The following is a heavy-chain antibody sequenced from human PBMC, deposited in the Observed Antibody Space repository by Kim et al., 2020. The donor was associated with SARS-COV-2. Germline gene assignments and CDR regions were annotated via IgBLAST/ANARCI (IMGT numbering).Heavy chain of an antibody. J-gene: IGHJ6*02. Sequence: GESLKISCKGSGYSFTSYWISWVRQMPGKGLEWMGRIDPSDSYTNYSPSFQGHVTISADKSISTAYLQWSSLKASDTAMYYCARQGVARQPAYYGMDVWGQGTTVTVSS. CDR1: GYSFTSYW. D-gene: IGHD2-15*01. CDR3: ARQGVARQPAYYGMDV. CDR2: IDPSDSYT. V-gene: IGHV5-10-1*01.